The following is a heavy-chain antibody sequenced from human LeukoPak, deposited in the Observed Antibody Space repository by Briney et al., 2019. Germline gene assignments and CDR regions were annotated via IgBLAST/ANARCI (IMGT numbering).Heavy chain of an antibody. CDR2: MNPNSGNT. D-gene: IGHD2-2*03. CDR1: GYTFTSYD. CDR3: ARVLRKAGYCSSTSCHYLGY. V-gene: IGHV1-8*01. J-gene: IGHJ4*02. Sequence: ASVKVSCKASGYTFTSYDINWVRQATGQGLEWMGWMNPNSGNTGYAQKFQGRVTMTRNTSISTAYMELSSLRSEDTAVYYCARVLRKAGYCSSTSCHYLGYWGQGTLVTVSS.